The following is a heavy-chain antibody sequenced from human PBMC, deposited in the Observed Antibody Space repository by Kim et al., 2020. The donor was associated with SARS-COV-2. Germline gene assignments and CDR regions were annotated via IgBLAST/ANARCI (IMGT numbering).Heavy chain of an antibody. Sequence: GGSLRLSCVGSGFTFDDSTMHWVRQSPGKGLEWVSGIDWNGLTVGYAASVKGRFTISRDNAKNSLYLQMNSLRPEDTAFYYCVSSTYFDVLTGYPWGQGTLVTVSS. CDR3: VSSTYFDVLTGYP. CDR2: IDWNGLTV. CDR1: GFTFDDST. J-gene: IGHJ5*02. D-gene: IGHD3-9*01. V-gene: IGHV3-9*01.